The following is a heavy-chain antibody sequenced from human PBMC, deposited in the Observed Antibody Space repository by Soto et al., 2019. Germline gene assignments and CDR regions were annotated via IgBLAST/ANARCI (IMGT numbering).Heavy chain of an antibody. J-gene: IGHJ4*02. Sequence: GGSLRLSCAASGFTFSGYGMHWVRQAPGKGLEWVAVISYDGSNKYYADSVEGRFTISRDNSKNTLYLQMNSLRAEDTAVYYCAKGEAARISIDYWGQGTLVTVSS. CDR2: ISYDGSNK. V-gene: IGHV3-30*18. D-gene: IGHD6-6*01. CDR3: AKGEAARISIDY. CDR1: GFTFSGYG.